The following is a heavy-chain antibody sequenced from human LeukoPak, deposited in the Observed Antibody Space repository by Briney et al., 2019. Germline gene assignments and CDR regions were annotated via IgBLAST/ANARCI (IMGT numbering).Heavy chain of an antibody. Sequence: GGSLRLSCAASGFTFSSYGMHWVRQAPGKGLEWVAVIWYDGSNKYYADSVKGRFTISRDNSKNTLYLQMNSLRAEDTAVYYCARDFPGDYGVHGMDVWGQGTTVTVSS. D-gene: IGHD4-17*01. CDR3: ARDFPGDYGVHGMDV. CDR2: IWYDGSNK. J-gene: IGHJ6*02. CDR1: GFTFSSYG. V-gene: IGHV3-33*01.